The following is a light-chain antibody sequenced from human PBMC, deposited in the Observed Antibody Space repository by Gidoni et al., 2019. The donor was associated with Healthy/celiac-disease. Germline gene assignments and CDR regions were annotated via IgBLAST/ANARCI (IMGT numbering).Light chain of an antibody. CDR1: QSVSSSY. J-gene: IGKJ1*01. Sequence: VLTQSPGTLSLAPGERATLSCRASQSVSSSYLAWYQQKPGQAPRLLIYGASSRATGIPDRFSGSGSGTDFTLTISRLEPEDFAVYYCQQYGSSPRTFGQGTKVESK. V-gene: IGKV3-20*01. CDR3: QQYGSSPRT. CDR2: GAS.